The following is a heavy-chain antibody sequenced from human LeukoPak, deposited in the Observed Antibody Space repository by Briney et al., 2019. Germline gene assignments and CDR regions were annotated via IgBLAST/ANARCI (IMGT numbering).Heavy chain of an antibody. D-gene: IGHD1-26*01. CDR2: INHSGST. Sequence: SETLSLTCAVYGGSFSGYYWRWIRQPPGKGLEWIGEINHSGSTNYNPSLKSRVTISVDTSKNQFSLKLSSVTAADTAVYYCAADSGSYDNGVYWGQGTLVTVSS. CDR1: GGSFSGYY. J-gene: IGHJ4*02. V-gene: IGHV4-34*01. CDR3: AADSGSYDNGVY.